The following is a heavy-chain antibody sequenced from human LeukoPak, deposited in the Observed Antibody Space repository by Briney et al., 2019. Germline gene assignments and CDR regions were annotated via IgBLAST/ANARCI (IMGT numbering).Heavy chain of an antibody. V-gene: IGHV4-39*07. Sequence: SETLSLTCTVSGVSISSSSYYWGWVRQPPGKGLEWIGSIYYSGSTYYNPSLKSRVTISVDTSKNQFSLKLSSVTAADMAVYYCARGRYYFDYWGQGTLVTVSS. CDR2: IYYSGST. CDR3: ARGRYYFDY. J-gene: IGHJ4*02. CDR1: GVSISSSSYY.